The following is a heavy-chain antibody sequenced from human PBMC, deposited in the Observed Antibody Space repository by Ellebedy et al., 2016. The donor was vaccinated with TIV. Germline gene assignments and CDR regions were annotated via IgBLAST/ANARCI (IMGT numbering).Heavy chain of an antibody. CDR2: INPNSGGT. J-gene: IGHJ6*02. CDR1: GYTFTGYY. V-gene: IGHV1-2*02. Sequence: ASVKVSXXASGYTFTGYYMHWVRQAPGQGLEWMGWINPNSGGTNYAQKFQGRVTMTRDTSISTAYMELSRLRSDDTAVYYCARVPYSSSWYSALYGMDVWGQGTTVTVSS. D-gene: IGHD6-13*01. CDR3: ARVPYSSSWYSALYGMDV.